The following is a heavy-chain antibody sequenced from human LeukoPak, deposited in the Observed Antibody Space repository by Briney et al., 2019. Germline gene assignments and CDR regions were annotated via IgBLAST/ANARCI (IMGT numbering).Heavy chain of an antibody. Sequence: PGRSLRLSCAASGFTFSSYAMHWVRQAPGEGLERVAVISYDGRNKYYADSVKGRFTISRDNSKTTLYLQMNSLRAEATAVYYCARGHRVCSGGSCYGDYWGQGTLVTVSS. CDR2: ISYDGRNK. J-gene: IGHJ4*02. CDR1: GFTFSSYA. D-gene: IGHD2-15*01. V-gene: IGHV3-30*04. CDR3: ARGHRVCSGGSCYGDY.